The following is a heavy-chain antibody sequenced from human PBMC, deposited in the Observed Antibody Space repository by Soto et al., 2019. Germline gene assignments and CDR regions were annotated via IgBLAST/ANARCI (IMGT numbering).Heavy chain of an antibody. D-gene: IGHD6-19*01. CDR2: IKSKTDGGTT. CDR1: GFTFSNAW. CDR3: TTDGVRAVAGTSGY. J-gene: IGHJ4*02. Sequence: GGSLRLSCAASGFTFSNAWMNWVRQAPGKGLEWVGRIKSKTDGGTTDYAAPVKGRFTISRDDSKNTLYLQMNSLKTEDTVVYYCTTDGVRAVAGTSGYWGQGTLVTVSS. V-gene: IGHV3-15*07.